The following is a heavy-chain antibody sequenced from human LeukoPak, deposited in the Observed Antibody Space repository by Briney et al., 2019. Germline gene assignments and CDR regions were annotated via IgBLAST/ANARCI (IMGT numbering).Heavy chain of an antibody. CDR1: GFTVSSYY. CDR3: GRRTQDGYNSPIDY. V-gene: IGHV3-53*01. CDR2: VHSIGTT. D-gene: IGHD5-24*01. J-gene: IGHJ4*02. Sequence: GGSLRLSCAASGFTVSSYYMSWVRQAPGKGLEWVSVVHSIGTTSYADSVKGRFTISRDNSKNTLYLQMNSLRAEDTAEYYCGRRTQDGYNSPIDYWGQGTLVTVSS.